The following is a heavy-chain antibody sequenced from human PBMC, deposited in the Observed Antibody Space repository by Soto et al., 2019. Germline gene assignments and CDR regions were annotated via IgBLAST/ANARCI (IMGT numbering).Heavy chain of an antibody. CDR1: GFTFSSYW. Sequence: EVQLVESGGGLVQPGGSLRLSCAASGFTFSSYWMHWVRQAPGKGLVWVSRINSDGSSTSYADSVKGRFTISRDNAKNTLYLQMNSLRAEEPAVYYCARGPRGSLYYYYYYGMDVWGQGTTVTVSS. D-gene: IGHD6-13*01. CDR3: ARGPRGSLYYYYYYGMDV. J-gene: IGHJ6*02. CDR2: INSDGSST. V-gene: IGHV3-74*01.